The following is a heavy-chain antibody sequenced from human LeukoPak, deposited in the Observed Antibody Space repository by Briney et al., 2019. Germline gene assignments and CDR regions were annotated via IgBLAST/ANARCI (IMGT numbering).Heavy chain of an antibody. CDR1: GGSFSGYY. V-gene: IGHV4-34*01. CDR3: ARTSRSRYYYYYMDV. Sequence: SETLSLTCAVYGGSFSGYYWSWIRQPPGKGLEWIGEINHSGSTNYNPSLKSRVTISVDTSKNQFSLKLSSVTAADTAVYYCARTSRSRYYYYYMDVWGKGTTVTVSS. D-gene: IGHD6-6*01. CDR2: INHSGST. J-gene: IGHJ6*03.